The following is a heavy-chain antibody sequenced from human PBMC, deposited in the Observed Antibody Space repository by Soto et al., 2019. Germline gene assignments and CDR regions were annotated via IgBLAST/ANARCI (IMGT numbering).Heavy chain of an antibody. V-gene: IGHV2-5*02. CDR3: AHKGYGDYPINY. CDR2: IYWDDTK. CDR1: GFSLSTSGMG. J-gene: IGHJ4*02. D-gene: IGHD4-17*01. Sequence: QITLKESGPTLVKPTQTLTLTYAFSGFSLSTSGMGVGSIRQPPVRALEWLAVIYWDDTKHYSPSLKSRLTITKDTSKNHVVLTMTNMDPVDTATYYCAHKGYGDYPINYWGQGTLVTVSS.